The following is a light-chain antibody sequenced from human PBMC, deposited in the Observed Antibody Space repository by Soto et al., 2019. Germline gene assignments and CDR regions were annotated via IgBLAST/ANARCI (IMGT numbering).Light chain of an antibody. CDR2: DAS. CDR1: QSISSW. V-gene: IGKV1-5*01. J-gene: IGKJ1*01. Sequence: DVQMKQSLSTLSSSVGDRVTITCRASQSISSWLAWYQQKPGKAPKVLIYDASSLESGVPSRFSGSGSGTEFTLTISSLQPDDLAAYYCQQYNSYSGTFGQGTKVDNK. CDR3: QQYNSYSGT.